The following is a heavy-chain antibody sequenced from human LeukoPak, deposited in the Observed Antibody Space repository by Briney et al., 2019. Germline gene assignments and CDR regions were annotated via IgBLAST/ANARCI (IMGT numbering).Heavy chain of an antibody. Sequence: ASVKVSCKASGYTFTGYYTHWVRQAPGQGLEWMGWSNPNNGGTKYAQKFQGRVTMTMDTSISTAYMELSGLTSDDTAVYYCARDGYSSSWYGVGGAFDIWGQGTMVTVSS. CDR2: SNPNNGGT. V-gene: IGHV1-2*02. D-gene: IGHD6-13*01. CDR1: GYTFTGYY. CDR3: ARDGYSSSWYGVGGAFDI. J-gene: IGHJ3*02.